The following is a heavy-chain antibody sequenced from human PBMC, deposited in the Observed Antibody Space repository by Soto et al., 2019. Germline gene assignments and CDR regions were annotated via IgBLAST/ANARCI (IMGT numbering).Heavy chain of an antibody. Sequence: GSLRLSCAASGFTFSSYTMSWVRQAPGKGLEWVSAISGSGGSTYYADSVKGRFTISRDNSKNTLYLQMNSLRAEDTAVYYCAKDPGYSGYEMIDAFDIWGQGTMVTVSS. V-gene: IGHV3-23*01. CDR3: AKDPGYSGYEMIDAFDI. CDR2: ISGSGGST. J-gene: IGHJ3*02. CDR1: GFTFSSYT. D-gene: IGHD5-12*01.